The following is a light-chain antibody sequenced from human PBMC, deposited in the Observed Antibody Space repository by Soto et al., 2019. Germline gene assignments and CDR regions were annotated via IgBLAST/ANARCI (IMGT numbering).Light chain of an antibody. CDR3: QQDNNWPPWT. CDR1: QSVSSN. V-gene: IGKV3-15*01. J-gene: IGKJ1*01. CDR2: GAS. Sequence: EIVMTQSPATLSVSPGERATLSCRASQSVSSNLAWYQQKPGQAPRLLIYGASTRATGIPARFSGSGSETEFTPTISTLQSEDFAVYYCQQDNNWPPWTVGQRTKVEIK.